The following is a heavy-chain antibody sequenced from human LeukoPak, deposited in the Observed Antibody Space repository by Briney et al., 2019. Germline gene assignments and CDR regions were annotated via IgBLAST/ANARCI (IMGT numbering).Heavy chain of an antibody. J-gene: IGHJ4*02. CDR1: GGSISSYY. V-gene: IGHV4-4*07. CDR3: ARTSAWNGTPSV. CDR2: IYTSGST. Sequence: SETLSLTCTVSGGSISSYYWSWIRQPAGKGLEWIGRIYTSGSTNYNPSLKSRVAISVDKSKNQFSLKLSSVTAADTAVYYCARTSAWNGTPSVWGQGTLVTVSS. D-gene: IGHD1-1*01.